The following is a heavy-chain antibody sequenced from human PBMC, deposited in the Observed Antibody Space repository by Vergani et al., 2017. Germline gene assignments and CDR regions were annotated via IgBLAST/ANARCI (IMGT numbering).Heavy chain of an antibody. CDR3: ARVGVVRGVSYYYYYYGMDV. V-gene: IGHV4-30-4*08. Sequence: QVQLQESGPGLVKPSQTLSLTCTVSGGSISRGDYYWSWIRQPPGKGLEWIGYIYYSGSTYYNPSLKSRVTISVDTSKNQFSLKLSSVTAADTAVYYCARVGVVRGVSYYYYYYGMDVWGQXP. CDR2: IYYSGST. CDR1: GGSISRGDYY. J-gene: IGHJ6*02. D-gene: IGHD3-10*01.